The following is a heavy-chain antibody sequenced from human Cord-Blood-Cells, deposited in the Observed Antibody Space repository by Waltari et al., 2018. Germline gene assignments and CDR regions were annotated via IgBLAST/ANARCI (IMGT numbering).Heavy chain of an antibody. Sequence: QVQLVQSGSELKKPGASLKVSFMSSVYTFSSYAMNWVRQAPGQGLEWMGWINTNTGNPTYAQGFTGRFVFALDTSVSTAYLQICSLKAEDTAVYYCARGNWGWAFDIWGQGTMVTVSS. CDR3: ARGNWGWAFDI. CDR1: VYTFSSYA. CDR2: INTNTGNP. D-gene: IGHD7-27*01. J-gene: IGHJ3*02. V-gene: IGHV7-4-1*01.